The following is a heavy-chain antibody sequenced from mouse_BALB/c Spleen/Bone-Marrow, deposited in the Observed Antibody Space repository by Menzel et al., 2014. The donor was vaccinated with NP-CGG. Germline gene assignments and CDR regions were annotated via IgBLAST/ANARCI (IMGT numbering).Heavy chain of an antibody. CDR1: GYVFSSSW. Sequence: QVQLQQSGPELVKPGASVKISCRASGYVFSSSWMNWVKQRPGQGLEWIGRIYPGDGNTNYNGKFKGKATLTAGTSSSTAYMQISSLTSVDSAVYFCARRRTFITSVVDYFDVWGAGTTVTVSS. CDR3: ARRRTFITSVVDYFDV. D-gene: IGHD1-1*02. J-gene: IGHJ1*01. V-gene: IGHV1-82*01. CDR2: IYPGDGNT.